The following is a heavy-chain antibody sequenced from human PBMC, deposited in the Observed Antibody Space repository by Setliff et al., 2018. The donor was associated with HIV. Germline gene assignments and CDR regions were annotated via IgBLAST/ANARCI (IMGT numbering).Heavy chain of an antibody. CDR3: VKVTSSGRWNSDLDS. Sequence: GGSLRLSCAASGFTFTTYWMHWVRQVPGKGLAWVAHIDNDGSHTNYADSVRGRFTISRDNAKNTLYLHMNSLRSEDTGVYYCVKVTSSGRWNSDLDSWGQGTLVTVSS. CDR2: IDNDGSHT. V-gene: IGHV3-74*01. D-gene: IGHD6-19*01. CDR1: GFTFTTYW. J-gene: IGHJ4*02.